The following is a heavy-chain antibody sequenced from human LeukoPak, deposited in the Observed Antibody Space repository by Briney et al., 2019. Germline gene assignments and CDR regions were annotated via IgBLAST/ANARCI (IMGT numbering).Heavy chain of an antibody. D-gene: IGHD3-22*01. J-gene: IGHJ4*02. CDR3: ARHLLYDSSGYYYFDY. CDR2: IYPGDSDT. Sequence: ESLKISCKGSGYSFTSYWIGWVRQMPGKGLEWMGIIYPGDSDTRYSPSFQGQVTISADKSISTAYLQWSSLKASDTAMYYCARHLLYDSSGYYYFDYWGQGTLVTVSS. V-gene: IGHV5-51*01. CDR1: GYSFTSYW.